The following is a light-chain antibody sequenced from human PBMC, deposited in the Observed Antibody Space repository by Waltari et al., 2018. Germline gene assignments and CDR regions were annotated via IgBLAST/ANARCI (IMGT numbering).Light chain of an antibody. Sequence: DIVMTQSPDSLAVSLGERATINCKSSQSVLYSSNNKNYLAWYQQKPGQPPKLLFYWASTRESGVPDRFSGGGSGTDFTLTISSLQAEDFATYYCQQTYSVPLTFGGGTKVEVK. CDR2: WAS. J-gene: IGKJ4*01. CDR1: QSVLYSSNNKNY. V-gene: IGKV4-1*01. CDR3: QQTYSVPLT.